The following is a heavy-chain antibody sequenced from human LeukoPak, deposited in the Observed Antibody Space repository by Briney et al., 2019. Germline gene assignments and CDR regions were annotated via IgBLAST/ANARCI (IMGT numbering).Heavy chain of an antibody. Sequence: SETLSLTCTVSGGSISSGGYYWSWIRQHPGKGLEWIGYIYYSGSTYYNPSLKSRVTISVDTSKNQFSLKLSSVTAADTAVYYCARAMMYYDFWSGYSPDAFDIWGQGTMVTVSS. V-gene: IGHV4-31*03. D-gene: IGHD3-3*01. J-gene: IGHJ3*02. CDR2: IYYSGST. CDR1: GGSISSGGYY. CDR3: ARAMMYYDFWSGYSPDAFDI.